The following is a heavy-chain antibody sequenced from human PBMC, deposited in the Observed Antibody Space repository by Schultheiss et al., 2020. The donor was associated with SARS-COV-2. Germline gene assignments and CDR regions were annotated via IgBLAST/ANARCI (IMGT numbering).Heavy chain of an antibody. Sequence: GESLKISCAASGFTVSSNYMSWVRQAPGKGLEWVSVITGRGGNTYYADSVKGRFTISRDNSKNTLYLQMNSLRAEDTAVYYCARESEECSSTSCYTVPAWGQGTLVTVSS. CDR2: ITGRGGNT. J-gene: IGHJ5*02. CDR3: ARESEECSSTSCYTVPA. D-gene: IGHD2-2*02. V-gene: IGHV3-66*02. CDR1: GFTVSSNY.